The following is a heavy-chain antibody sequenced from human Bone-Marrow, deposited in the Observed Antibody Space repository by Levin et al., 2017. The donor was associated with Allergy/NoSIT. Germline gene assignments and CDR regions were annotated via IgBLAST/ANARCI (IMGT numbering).Heavy chain of an antibody. CDR1: GGTFSTHA. J-gene: IGHJ6*02. CDR2: IIPIFGTA. Sequence: PGGSLRLSCKASGGTFSTHAITWVRQAPGQGLECMGSIIPIFGTANYAQKFQDRVTISADESANTVYLEVRSLTSDDTAVYYCAKNYPGRGSYYYYGMDVWGQGTTVSVSS. D-gene: IGHD3-10*01. CDR3: AKNYPGRGSYYYYGMDV. V-gene: IGHV1-69*15.